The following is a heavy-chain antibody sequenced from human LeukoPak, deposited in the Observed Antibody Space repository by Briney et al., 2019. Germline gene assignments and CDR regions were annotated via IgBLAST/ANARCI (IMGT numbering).Heavy chain of an antibody. Sequence: GGSLRLSCAASGFTFSTYVMNWFRQAPGKGLEWVGRMKSKTDGGTTDFAAPVKGRFTISRDDSKNTLYLQMNSLKTEDTAVYYCTAMMFDYWGQGTLVTVSS. V-gene: IGHV3-15*01. J-gene: IGHJ4*02. CDR2: MKSKTDGGTT. CDR1: GFTFSTYV. CDR3: TAMMFDY. D-gene: IGHD3-22*01.